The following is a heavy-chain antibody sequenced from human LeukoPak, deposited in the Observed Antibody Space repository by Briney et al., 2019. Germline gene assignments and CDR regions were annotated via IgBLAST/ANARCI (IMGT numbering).Heavy chain of an antibody. CDR1: GFTFSSYA. Sequence: PGGSLRLSCAASGFTFSSYAMSWVRQAPGKGLEWVSYISSSGSTIYYADSVKGRFTISRDNAKNSLYLQLNSLRVEDTAVYYCKSGGAAPGSFDYWGQGTLVTVSP. D-gene: IGHD1-1*01. CDR2: ISSSGSTI. CDR3: KSGGAAPGSFDY. V-gene: IGHV3-48*04. J-gene: IGHJ4*02.